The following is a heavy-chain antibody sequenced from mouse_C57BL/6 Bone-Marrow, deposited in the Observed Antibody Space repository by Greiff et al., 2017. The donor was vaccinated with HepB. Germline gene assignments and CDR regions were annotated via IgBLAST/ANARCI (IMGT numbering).Heavy chain of an antibody. CDR2: ISSGGDYI. V-gene: IGHV5-9-1*02. CDR3: TRDQRGTGTDWYFDV. Sequence: EVQLQESGEGLVKPGGSLKLSCAASGFTFSSYAMSWVRQTPEKRLEWVAYISSGGDYIYYADTVKGRFTISRDNARNTLYLQMSSLKSEDTAMYYCTRDQRGTGTDWYFDVWGTGTTVTVSS. CDR1: GFTFSSYA. J-gene: IGHJ1*03. D-gene: IGHD4-1*01.